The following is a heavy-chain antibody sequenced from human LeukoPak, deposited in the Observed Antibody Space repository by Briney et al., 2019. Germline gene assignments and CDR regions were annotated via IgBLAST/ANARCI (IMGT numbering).Heavy chain of an antibody. V-gene: IGHV4-31*03. CDR1: GGSISSGGYY. CDR2: IYYSGST. CDR3: ARAWKVGGITMVRGARGGNWFDP. J-gene: IGHJ5*02. Sequence: SQTLSLTCTVSGGSISSGGYYWSWIRQHPGKGLEWIGYIYYSGSTYYNPSLKSRVTISVDTSKNQFTLKLSSVTAADTAVYYCARAWKVGGITMVRGARGGNWFDPWGQGTLVTVSS. D-gene: IGHD3-10*01.